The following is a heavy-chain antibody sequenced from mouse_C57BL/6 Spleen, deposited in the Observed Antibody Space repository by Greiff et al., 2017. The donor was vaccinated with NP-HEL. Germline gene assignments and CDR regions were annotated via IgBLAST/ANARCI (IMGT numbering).Heavy chain of an antibody. CDR2: ISSGSSTI. Sequence: EVKLVESGGGLVKPGGSLKLSCAASGFTFSDYGMHWVRQAPEKGLEWVAYISSGSSTIYYADTVKGRFTISRDNAKNTLFLQMTSLRSEDTAMYYCARPFYYDYAMDYWGQGTSVTVSS. CDR3: ARPFYYDYAMDY. D-gene: IGHD2-1*01. CDR1: GFTFSDYG. J-gene: IGHJ4*01. V-gene: IGHV5-17*01.